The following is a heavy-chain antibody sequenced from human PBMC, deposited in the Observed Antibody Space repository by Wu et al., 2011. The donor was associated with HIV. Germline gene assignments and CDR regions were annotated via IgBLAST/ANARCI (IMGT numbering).Heavy chain of an antibody. J-gene: IGHJ4*02. Sequence: QVQLVQSGTEVKKPGASVRVSCKASGYTFKSYEINWVRQAAGQGLEWMGWMNPHTGNTGYAQKFQGRVILTRNTSITTTYMELNYLRSDDTAMFYCTTAGFDFWGQGTLVTVSS. CDR1: GYTFKSYE. V-gene: IGHV1-8*02. CDR3: TTAGFDF. CDR2: MNPHTGNT.